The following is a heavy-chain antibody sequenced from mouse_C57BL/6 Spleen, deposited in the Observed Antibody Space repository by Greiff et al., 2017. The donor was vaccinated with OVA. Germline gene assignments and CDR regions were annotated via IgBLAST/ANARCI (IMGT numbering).Heavy chain of an antibody. J-gene: IGHJ1*03. D-gene: IGHD2-12*01. CDR2: ILPGSGST. CDR1: GYTFTGYW. V-gene: IGHV1-9*01. CDR3: ARLGDSYYYWYFDV. Sequence: QVQLQQSGAELMKPGASVKLSCKASGYTFTGYWIEWVKQRPGHGLEWIGEILPGSGSTNYNEKFKGKATFTADTSANTAYMQLSSLTTEDSAIYYGARLGDSYYYWYFDVWGTGTTVTVSS.